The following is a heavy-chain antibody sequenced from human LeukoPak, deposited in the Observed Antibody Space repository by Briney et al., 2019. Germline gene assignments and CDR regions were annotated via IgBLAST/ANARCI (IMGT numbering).Heavy chain of an antibody. J-gene: IGHJ3*02. CDR1: GFTFSSYS. CDR3: ARDSGGYGDAFDI. CDR2: ISYDGSNK. D-gene: IGHD1-26*01. V-gene: IGHV3-30*03. Sequence: GGSLRLSCAASGFTFSSYSMNWVRQAPGKGLEWVAVISYDGSNKYYADSVKGRFTISRDNSKNTLYLQMNSLRAEDTAVYYCARDSGGYGDAFDIWGQGTMVTVSS.